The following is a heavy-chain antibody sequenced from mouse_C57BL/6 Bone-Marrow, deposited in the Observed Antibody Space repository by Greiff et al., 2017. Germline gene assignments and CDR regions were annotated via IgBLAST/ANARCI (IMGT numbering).Heavy chain of an antibody. V-gene: IGHV5-12*01. CDR2: ISNGGGST. D-gene: IGHD3-2*02. CDR3: ARRLRLRDYYAMDY. Sequence: EVQLVESGGGLVQPGGSLKLSCAASGFTFSDYYMYWVRQTPEKRLEWVAYISNGGGSTYYPDTVKGRFTISRDNAKNTLYLQMSRLKSEDTAMYYCARRLRLRDYYAMDYWGQGTSVTVSS. J-gene: IGHJ4*01. CDR1: GFTFSDYY.